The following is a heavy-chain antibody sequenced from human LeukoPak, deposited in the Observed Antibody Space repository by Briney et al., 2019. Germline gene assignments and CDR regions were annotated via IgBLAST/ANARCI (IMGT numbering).Heavy chain of an antibody. D-gene: IGHD3-22*01. J-gene: IGHJ4*02. CDR3: AREESASSSGFDY. CDR1: GGSISSGGYS. CDR2: IYYSGST. V-gene: IGHV4-30-2*05. Sequence: SETLSLTCAVSGGSISSGGYSWSWIRQPPGKGLEWIGYIYYSGSTYYNPSLKSRVTISVDTSKNQFSLKLSSVTAADTAVYYCAREESASSSGFDYWGQGTLVTVSS.